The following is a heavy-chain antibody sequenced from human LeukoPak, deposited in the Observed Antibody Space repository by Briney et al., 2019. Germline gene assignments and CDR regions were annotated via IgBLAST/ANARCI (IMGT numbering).Heavy chain of an antibody. D-gene: IGHD4-11*01. CDR2: IYYSGST. CDR3: ARRGYSNYVAFDI. J-gene: IGHJ3*02. Sequence: SETLSLTCTVSGGSISSYYWGWIRQPPGKGLKWIGSIYYSGSTYYNPSLKSRVTISVDTSKNQFSLKLSSVTAADTAVYYCARRGYSNYVAFDIWGQGTMVTVSS. CDR1: GGSISSYY. V-gene: IGHV4-39*01.